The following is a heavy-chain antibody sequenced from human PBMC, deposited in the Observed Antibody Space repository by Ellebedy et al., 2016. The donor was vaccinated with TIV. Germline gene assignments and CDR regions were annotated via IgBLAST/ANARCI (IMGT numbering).Heavy chain of an antibody. CDR1: GFTFSSYD. J-gene: IGHJ4*02. CDR2: IGAAGDT. V-gene: IGHV3-13*01. D-gene: IGHD1-14*01. Sequence: PGGSLRLSCAASGFTFSSYDMHWVRQGSGNGLDWVSSIGAAGDTYYAGFVKGRVAISRKNAKNSLYLQLNNVRVGDTAVYYCARATAGFDYWGQGTLVTVSS. CDR3: ARATAGFDY.